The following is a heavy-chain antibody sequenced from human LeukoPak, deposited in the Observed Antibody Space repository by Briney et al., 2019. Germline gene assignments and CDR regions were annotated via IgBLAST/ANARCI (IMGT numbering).Heavy chain of an antibody. Sequence: PSETLSLTCTVSGGSISSSSYYWSWIRQPPGKGLEWIGEINHSGSTNYNPSLKSRVTISVDTSKNQFSLKLSSVTAADTAVYYCARVIRIAARTSLYYYYYMDVWGKGTTVTVSS. CDR2: INHSGST. J-gene: IGHJ6*03. CDR1: GGSISSSSYY. D-gene: IGHD6-6*01. CDR3: ARVIRIAARTSLYYYYYMDV. V-gene: IGHV4-39*07.